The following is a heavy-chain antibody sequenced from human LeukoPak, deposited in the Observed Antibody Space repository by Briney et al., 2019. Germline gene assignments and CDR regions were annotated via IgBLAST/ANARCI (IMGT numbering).Heavy chain of an antibody. CDR1: GGSISSGDYY. Sequence: TSETLSLTCTVSGGSISSGDYYWSWIRQPPGKGLEWIGYIYYSGSTYYNPSLKSRVTISVDTSKNQFSLKLSSVTAADTAVYYCARDTMVRGIWIGIGLDYWGQGTLVTVSS. CDR2: IYYSGST. J-gene: IGHJ4*02. CDR3: ARDTMVRGIWIGIGLDY. V-gene: IGHV4-30-4*08. D-gene: IGHD3-10*01.